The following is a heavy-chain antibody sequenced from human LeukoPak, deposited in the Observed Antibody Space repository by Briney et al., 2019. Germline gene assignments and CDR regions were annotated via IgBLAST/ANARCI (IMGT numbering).Heavy chain of an antibody. CDR3: ARRRVVPAATDY. D-gene: IGHD2-2*01. CDR1: GGSFSGYY. CDR2: INHSGST. V-gene: IGHV4-34*01. Sequence: PSETLSLTCAVYGGSFSGYYWSWIRQPPGKGLEWIGEINHSGSTNYNPSLKSRVTISEDTSKNQFSLKLSSVTAADTAVYYCARRRVVPAATDYWGQGTLVTVSS. J-gene: IGHJ4*02.